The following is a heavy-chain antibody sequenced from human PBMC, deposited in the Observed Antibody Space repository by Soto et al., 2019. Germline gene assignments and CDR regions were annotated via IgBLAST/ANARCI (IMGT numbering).Heavy chain of an antibody. CDR1: GFTFRNYD. J-gene: IGHJ6*02. Sequence: VQLVESGGGLVQPGGSLRLSCEASGFTFRNYDMHWVRQGTGKGLEWVSGISAAGDPDYADSVEGRFTISRENAQNSFFLQMNSLRVGDTAVYYCARTDRDFYGLDVWDQGTTVIVSS. CDR2: ISAAGDP. V-gene: IGHV3-13*05. CDR3: ARTDRDFYGLDV.